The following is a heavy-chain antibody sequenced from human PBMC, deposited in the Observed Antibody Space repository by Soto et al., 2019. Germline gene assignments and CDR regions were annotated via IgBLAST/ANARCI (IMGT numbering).Heavy chain of an antibody. D-gene: IGHD2-2*01. V-gene: IGHV3-74*01. CDR1: GFTFSSYW. Sequence: GGSLRLSCAASGFTFSSYWMHWVRQAPGKGLVWASRINSDGSSTSYADSVKGRFTISRDNAKNTLYLQMNSLRAEDTAVYYCARGPSRLYCSSTGCSGYYGMDVWGQGTTVTVSS. CDR3: ARGPSRLYCSSTGCSGYYGMDV. J-gene: IGHJ6*02. CDR2: INSDGSST.